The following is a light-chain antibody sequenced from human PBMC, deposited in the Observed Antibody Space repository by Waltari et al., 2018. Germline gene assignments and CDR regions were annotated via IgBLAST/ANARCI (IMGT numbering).Light chain of an antibody. J-gene: IGKJ1*01. CDR1: QDVNPN. CDR3: QQYNTWRT. CDR2: GSS. V-gene: IGKV3-15*01. Sequence: IVITQSPVTLSVSPGESPALSCRASQDVNPNLAWYQQNPGQAPRLLIYGSSTRATGIPARFSGSGSGTEFTLTISSLQSEDFAVYYCQQYNTWRTFGQGTKVEIK.